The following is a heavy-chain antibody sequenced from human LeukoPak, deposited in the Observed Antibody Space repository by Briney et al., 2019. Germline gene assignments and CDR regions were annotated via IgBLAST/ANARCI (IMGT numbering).Heavy chain of an antibody. Sequence: GGPLRLSCAASGFTFSSYSMSWVRQAPGKGLEWVSYISSSSSTIYYADSVEGRFSISRDNAKNSLYLQMNSLRDEDTAVYYCARGHSSGWSTFDYWGQGTLVTVSS. CDR1: GFTFSSYS. CDR2: ISSSSSTI. J-gene: IGHJ4*02. CDR3: ARGHSSGWSTFDY. D-gene: IGHD6-19*01. V-gene: IGHV3-48*02.